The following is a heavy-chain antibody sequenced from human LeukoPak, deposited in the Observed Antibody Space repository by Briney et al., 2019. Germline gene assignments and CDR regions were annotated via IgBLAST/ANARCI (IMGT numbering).Heavy chain of an antibody. J-gene: IGHJ5*02. CDR3: ARGSGSYYRSWFDP. D-gene: IGHD1-26*01. V-gene: IGHV4-39*01. CDR2: IHYSGNT. CDR1: GGSISSSSYY. Sequence: SETLSLTCTVSGGSISSSSYYWGWIRPPPGKWLEWIGSIHYSGNTYYNPSLQSRVTISVDTSKNQFSLKLTSGTAADTAVYYCARGSGSYYRSWFDPWGQGTPVTVSS.